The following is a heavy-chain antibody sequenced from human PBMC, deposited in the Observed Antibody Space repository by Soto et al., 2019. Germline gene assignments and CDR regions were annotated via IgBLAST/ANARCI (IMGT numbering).Heavy chain of an antibody. Sequence: QVQLVQSGAEVKKPGASVKVSCKASGYTFTSYGISWVRQAPGQGREWMGWISAYNGNTNYAQKLQGRVRMTTDTSTSTASMELRSLRSDDKAVYYCAGEGSSQLLVYNGFAHWGQGTLVTVSS. CDR1: GYTFTSYG. CDR3: AGEGSSQLLVYNGFAH. V-gene: IGHV1-18*01. CDR2: ISAYNGNT. J-gene: IGHJ5*02. D-gene: IGHD6-19*01.